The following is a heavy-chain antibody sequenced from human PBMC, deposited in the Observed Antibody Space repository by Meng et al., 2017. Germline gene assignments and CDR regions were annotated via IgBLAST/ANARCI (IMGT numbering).Heavy chain of an antibody. Sequence: LRLGASGRGLVQPGGSLRLSCAASGFTVSINYMSWVRQAPGKGLEWVSVIYSGGSTYYADSVKGRFTISRDNSKNTLYLQMNSLRAEDTAVYYCARDGLYYYDSSGLDYWGQGTLVTVSS. CDR1: GFTVSINY. CDR3: ARDGLYYYDSSGLDY. V-gene: IGHV3-66*02. CDR2: IYSGGST. D-gene: IGHD3-22*01. J-gene: IGHJ4*02.